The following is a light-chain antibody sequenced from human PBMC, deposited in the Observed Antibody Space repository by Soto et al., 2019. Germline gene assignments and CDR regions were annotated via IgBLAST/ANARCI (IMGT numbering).Light chain of an antibody. CDR3: CSYAGSFTWV. V-gene: IGLV2-11*01. Sequence: QSALTQPRSVSGSPGQSVTISCTGTTGDVGAYNFVSWYQLHPGKAPKLMIYDASKRPSGVPDRFSASKSGNTASLTISGLQADDEADYYCCSYAGSFTWVFGGGTKLTLL. CDR1: TGDVGAYNF. J-gene: IGLJ3*02. CDR2: DAS.